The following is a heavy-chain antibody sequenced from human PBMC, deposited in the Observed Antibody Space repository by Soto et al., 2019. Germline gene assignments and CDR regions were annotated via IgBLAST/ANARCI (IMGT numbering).Heavy chain of an antibody. V-gene: IGHV1-46*01. J-gene: IGHJ4*02. CDR3: ARSLGETTSLFDY. CDR1: GYIFIHCF. CDR2: INPSSGTT. Sequence: QVQLVQTGAEMKQPGASVKLSCQASGYIFIHCFMHWVRQAPGQGLEWLGGINPSSGTTTYAQKFQVRVTLTRDTSTSTVYMELSSLGSGDTDMYYCARSLGETTSLFDYWCQRSLVTVSA.